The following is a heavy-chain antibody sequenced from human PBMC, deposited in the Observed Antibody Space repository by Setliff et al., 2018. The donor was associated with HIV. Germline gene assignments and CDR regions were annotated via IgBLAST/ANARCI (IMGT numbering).Heavy chain of an antibody. Sequence: SETLSLTCTVSGGSMNNYYWNWIRQTPGKGLEWIGYIYNGGITNYNPSLKSRVTMSVDTSKNQFSLKLSSVTAADTAVFYCARGVKGIATTGKYYFDYWGQGTLVTVSS. CDR1: GGSMNNYY. CDR3: ARGVKGIATTGKYYFDY. CDR2: IYNGGIT. V-gene: IGHV4-4*09. D-gene: IGHD6-13*01. J-gene: IGHJ4*02.